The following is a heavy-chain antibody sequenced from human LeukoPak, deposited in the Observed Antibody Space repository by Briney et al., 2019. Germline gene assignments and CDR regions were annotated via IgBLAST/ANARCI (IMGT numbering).Heavy chain of an antibody. CDR2: IHPEGNEK. CDR1: GFTFSNFW. V-gene: IGHV3-7*04. CDR3: ARGDAFSGDH. J-gene: IGHJ4*02. Sequence: PGGSLRLSCAVSGFTFSNFWMSWVRQAPGRGLEWVANIHPEGNEKYHVESVKGRFTISRDNAENLLFLQLNGLSVEDTAVYYCARGDAFSGDHWGQGTLVTVSS.